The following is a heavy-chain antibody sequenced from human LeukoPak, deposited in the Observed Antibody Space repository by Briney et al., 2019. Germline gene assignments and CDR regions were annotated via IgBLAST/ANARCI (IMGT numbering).Heavy chain of an antibody. CDR3: ARDLYGMDV. CDR1: GGSFSGYY. V-gene: IGHV4-34*01. Sequence: SETLSLTCAVYGGSFSGYYWSWIRQPPGKGLEWIGEINHSGSTNYNPSLKSPVTISVDTSKNQFSLKLSSVTAADTAVYYCARDLYGMDVWGQGTTVTVSS. J-gene: IGHJ6*02. CDR2: INHSGST.